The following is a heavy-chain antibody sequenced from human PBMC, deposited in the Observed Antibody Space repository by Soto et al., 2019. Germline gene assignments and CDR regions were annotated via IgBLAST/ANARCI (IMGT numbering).Heavy chain of an antibody. Sequence: XSVKVSCKASGYMFTCYYRHLVRQAPGQGLECMGWINPKSGGTKYAERFQGRVSMTGDTSITTAYLELSSLTSDDTTVYYCATDRVAFDMWGQGTKVTVSS. CDR2: INPKSGGT. CDR1: GYMFTCYY. CDR3: ATDRVAFDM. J-gene: IGHJ3*02. V-gene: IGHV1-2*02.